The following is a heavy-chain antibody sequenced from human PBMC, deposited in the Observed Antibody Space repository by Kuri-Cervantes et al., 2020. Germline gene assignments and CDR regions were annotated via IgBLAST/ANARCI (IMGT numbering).Heavy chain of an antibody. D-gene: IGHD2-8*01. CDR3: ARRVYASSADY. Sequence: SQTLSLTCGVSGYSISSGYYWGWIRQPPGKGLEWIGNIHSTGSTYYNPSLESRVSISVDTSKNQFSLKLKSVIAADTAIYYCARRVYASSADYWGQGTRVTVSS. CDR1: GYSISSGYY. V-gene: IGHV4-38-2*01. CDR2: IHSTGST. J-gene: IGHJ4*02.